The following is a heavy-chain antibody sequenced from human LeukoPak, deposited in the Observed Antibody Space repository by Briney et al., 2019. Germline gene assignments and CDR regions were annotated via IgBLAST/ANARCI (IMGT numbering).Heavy chain of an antibody. Sequence: ASVKVSCKASGYTFASYGISWVRQAPGQGLEWMGWIRGHNGYTNYAQKLQGRVTMTRDTTTSTAYMELRSLRSDDTAVFYCARGVGNYYYDGSGYYGPPLFDYWGQGTLVTVSS. CDR1: GYTFASYG. V-gene: IGHV1-18*01. D-gene: IGHD3-22*01. CDR2: IRGHNGYT. CDR3: ARGVGNYYYDGSGYYGPPLFDY. J-gene: IGHJ4*02.